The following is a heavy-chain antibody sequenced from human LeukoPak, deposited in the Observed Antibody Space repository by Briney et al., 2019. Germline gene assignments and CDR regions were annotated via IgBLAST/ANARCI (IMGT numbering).Heavy chain of an antibody. CDR3: ARDSSTVTFDY. Sequence: GGSLRLSCAASGLTFSSYSMSWVRQAPGKGLEWISYISTSSSTYYADSVKGRFTISRDNAKDSLYLQMNSLRAEDTAVYYCARDSSTVTFDYWGQGTLVTASS. CDR1: GLTFSSYS. V-gene: IGHV3-48*04. D-gene: IGHD4-17*01. J-gene: IGHJ4*02. CDR2: ISTSSST.